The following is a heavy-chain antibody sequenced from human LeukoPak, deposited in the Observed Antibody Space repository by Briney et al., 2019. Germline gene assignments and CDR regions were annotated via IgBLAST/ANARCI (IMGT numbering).Heavy chain of an antibody. Sequence: PGGSLRLSCAASGFTFDDYAMHWVRQAPGKGLEWVSGISWNSGSIGYADSVKGRFTISRDNAKNSLYLQMNSLRAEDTALYYCAKERITMVRGVIIGPEATEFDPWGQGTLVTVSS. CDR2: ISWNSGSI. J-gene: IGHJ5*02. V-gene: IGHV3-9*01. CDR1: GFTFDDYA. D-gene: IGHD3-10*01. CDR3: AKERITMVRGVIIGPEATEFDP.